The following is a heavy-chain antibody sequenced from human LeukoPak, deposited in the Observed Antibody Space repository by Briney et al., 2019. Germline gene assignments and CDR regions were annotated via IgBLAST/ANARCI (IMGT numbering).Heavy chain of an antibody. J-gene: IGHJ6*03. CDR2: ISSSGNTI. Sequence: GGSLRLSCAASGINFSDYYMSWTRQAPGKGLEWVSYISSSGNTIYYADSVKGRFTISRDNAKNSLYLQMNSLSAEDTAVYYCARWVGGAAQFVRNHYYYYMDVWGKGTTVTVSS. CDR1: GINFSDYY. CDR3: ARWVGGAAQFVRNHYYYYMDV. V-gene: IGHV3-11*01. D-gene: IGHD6-6*01.